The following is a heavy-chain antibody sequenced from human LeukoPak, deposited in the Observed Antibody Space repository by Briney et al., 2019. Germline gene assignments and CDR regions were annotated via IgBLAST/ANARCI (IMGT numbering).Heavy chain of an antibody. CDR2: ISSSSSYI. V-gene: IGHV3-21*01. CDR1: GFTFSSYS. D-gene: IGHD3-22*01. CDR3: ARVDPRTYYDSSGALDY. J-gene: IGHJ4*02. Sequence: GGSLRLSCAASGFTFSSYSMNWVRQAPGKGLEWVSSISSSSSYIYYADSVKGRFTISRDNAKNSLYLQMNSLRAEDTAVYYCARVDPRTYYDSSGALDYWGQGTLVTVSS.